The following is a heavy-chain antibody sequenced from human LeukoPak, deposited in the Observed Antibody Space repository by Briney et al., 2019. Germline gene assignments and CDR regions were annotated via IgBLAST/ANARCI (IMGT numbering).Heavy chain of an antibody. J-gene: IGHJ4*02. CDR1: GGSISTYY. CDR2: IYHSGST. Sequence: SETLSLTRTLSGGSISTYYWSWIRQPPRKGLEWIGYIYHSGSTNHNPSLKSRVTISVDTSKNQFSLKLSSVTAADTAVYYCARGGGYASPIGYWGEGALVTVSS. CDR3: ARGGGYASPIGY. V-gene: IGHV4-59*01. D-gene: IGHD5-12*01.